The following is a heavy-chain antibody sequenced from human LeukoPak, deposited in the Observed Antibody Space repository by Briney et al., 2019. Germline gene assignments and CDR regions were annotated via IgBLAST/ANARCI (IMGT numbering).Heavy chain of an antibody. CDR2: IYTSGST. V-gene: IGHV4-61*02. D-gene: IGHD4-17*01. CDR1: GGSISSGSYH. J-gene: IGHJ5*02. CDR3: ARVPVGGDYWFDP. Sequence: SETLSLTCTVSGGSISSGSYHWSWIRQPAGKGLEWIGRIYTSGSTKYNPSLKSRVTISVDTSKNQFSLKLSSVTAADTAVYYCARVPVGGDYWFDPWGQGTLVTVSS.